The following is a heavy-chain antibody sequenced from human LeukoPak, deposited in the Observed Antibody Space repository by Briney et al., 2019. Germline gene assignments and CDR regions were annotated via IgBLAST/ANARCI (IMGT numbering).Heavy chain of an antibody. CDR1: GGSISSYY. V-gene: IGHV4-4*07. CDR2: IYTSGST. Sequence: SETLSLNCTVSGGSISSYYWSWIRQPAGKGLEWIGRIYTSGSTNYNPSLKSRVTLSLDTSNNQFSLKLSSVTAADTAVYYCARGASGSYHYFDYWGQGTLVTVSP. D-gene: IGHD1-26*01. CDR3: ARGASGSYHYFDY. J-gene: IGHJ4*02.